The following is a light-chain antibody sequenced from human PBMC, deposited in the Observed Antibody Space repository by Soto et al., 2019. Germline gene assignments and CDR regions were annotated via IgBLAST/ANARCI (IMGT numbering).Light chain of an antibody. V-gene: IGKV3-20*01. CDR2: GAS. CDR3: QQYGSSPRT. Sequence: EIVLTQSPGTLSLSPGERATLSCRASQSVSSSYLAWYQQKPAQAPRLLIYGASSRATGLPDRFSGSGSGTDFTLTISRLEPEDFAVYYCQQYGSSPRTFGQGTKVEIK. J-gene: IGKJ1*01. CDR1: QSVSSSY.